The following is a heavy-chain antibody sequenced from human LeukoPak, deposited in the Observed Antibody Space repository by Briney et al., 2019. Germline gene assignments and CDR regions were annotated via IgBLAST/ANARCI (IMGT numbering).Heavy chain of an antibody. D-gene: IGHD3-9*01. CDR3: ARKYYDILTGYFDY. CDR1: GGSISSGGYY. CDR2: IYHSGST. V-gene: IGHV4-30-2*01. J-gene: IGHJ4*02. Sequence: SETLSLTCTVSGGSISSGGYYWSWIRQPPGKGLEWIGYIYHSGSTYYNPSLKSRVTISVDRSKNQFSLKLSSVTAADTAVYYCARKYYDILTGYFDYWGQGTLVTVSS.